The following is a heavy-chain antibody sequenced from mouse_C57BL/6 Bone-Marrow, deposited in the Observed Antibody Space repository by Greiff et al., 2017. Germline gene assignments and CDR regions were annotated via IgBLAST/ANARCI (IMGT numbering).Heavy chain of an antibody. V-gene: IGHV1-64*01. CDR3: ARSKSHSNYDD. Sequence: QVQLKQPGAELVKPGASVKLSCKASGYTFTSYWMHWVKQRPGQGLEWIGMIHPNSGSTNYNEKFKSKATLTVDKSSSTAYMQLSSLTSEDSAVYYCARSKSHSNYDDWGKGTTLTVSS. J-gene: IGHJ2*01. CDR2: IHPNSGST. D-gene: IGHD2-5*01. CDR1: GYTFTSYW.